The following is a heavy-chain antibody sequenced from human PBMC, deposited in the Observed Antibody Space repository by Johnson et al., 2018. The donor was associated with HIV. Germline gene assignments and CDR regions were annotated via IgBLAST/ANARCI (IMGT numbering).Heavy chain of an antibody. CDR2: ISGSGGTT. CDR1: GFTFSSYA. D-gene: IGHD6-6*01. CDR3: AKGVRGSSCYDAFDI. Sequence: VQLVESGGGLVQPGGSLRLSCVASGFTFSSYAMSWVRQAPGKGLEWVSSISGSGGTTYYADSVKGRFTISRDNSKNTLYLQMSSLRAEDTAVYYCAKGVRGSSCYDAFDIWGQGTMVTVS. V-gene: IGHV3-23*04. J-gene: IGHJ3*02.